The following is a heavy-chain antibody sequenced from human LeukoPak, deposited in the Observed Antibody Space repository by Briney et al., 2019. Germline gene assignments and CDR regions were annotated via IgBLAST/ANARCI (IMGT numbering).Heavy chain of an antibody. Sequence: KASETLSLTCAVYGGSFSGYYWSWIRQPPGKGLEWIGEINHSGSTNYNPSLKSRVTISVDTSKNQFSPKLSSVTAADTAVYYCARATDPGDPWGQGTLVTVSS. V-gene: IGHV4-34*01. J-gene: IGHJ5*02. CDR3: ARATDPGDP. CDR2: INHSGST. CDR1: GGSFSGYY.